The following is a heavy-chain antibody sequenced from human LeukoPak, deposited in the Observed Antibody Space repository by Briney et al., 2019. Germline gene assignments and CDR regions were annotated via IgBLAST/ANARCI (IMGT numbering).Heavy chain of an antibody. CDR1: GGSISSSSYY. D-gene: IGHD6-19*01. CDR2: IYYSGST. Sequence: SETLSLTCTVSGGSISSSSYYWGWIRQPPGKGLEWIGSIYYSGSTNYNPSLKSRVTISVDTSKNQFSLKLSSVTAADTAVYYCARQKSQGIAVAGHFDYWGQGTLVTVSS. J-gene: IGHJ4*02. V-gene: IGHV4-39*01. CDR3: ARQKSQGIAVAGHFDY.